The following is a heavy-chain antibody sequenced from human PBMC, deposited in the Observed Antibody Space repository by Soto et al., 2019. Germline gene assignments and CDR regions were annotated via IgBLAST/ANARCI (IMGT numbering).Heavy chain of an antibody. V-gene: IGHV4-4*07. CDR3: AREVWVARLLYSFDF. CDR2: ISSNGNT. J-gene: IGHJ4*02. D-gene: IGHD6-6*01. Sequence: SETLSLTCTVSDGSISGNFLTWIRQPAGKGLEWIGRISSNGNTDYNPSLKSRVTMSIDTSKNHFSLDLISVTASDTAIYYCAREVWVARLLYSFDFWCQGTLVTVS. CDR1: DGSISGNF.